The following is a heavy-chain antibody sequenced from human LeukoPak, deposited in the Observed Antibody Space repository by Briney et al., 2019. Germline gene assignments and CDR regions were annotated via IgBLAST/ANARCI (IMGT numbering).Heavy chain of an antibody. D-gene: IGHD3-16*01. V-gene: IGHV1-69*06. Sequence: ASVKVSCKASGGTFSSYAISWVRQAPGQGLEWRGGIIPIFGTANYAQKFQGRVTITADKSTSTAYMELSSLRSEDTAVYYCARMITFGGVFDYWGQGTLVTVSS. J-gene: IGHJ4*02. CDR1: GGTFSSYA. CDR3: ARMITFGGVFDY. CDR2: IIPIFGTA.